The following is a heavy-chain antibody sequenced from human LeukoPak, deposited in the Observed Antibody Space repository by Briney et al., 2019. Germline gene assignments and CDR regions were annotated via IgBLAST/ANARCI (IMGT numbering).Heavy chain of an antibody. V-gene: IGHV1-18*01. CDR2: INPYNGET. D-gene: IGHD3-10*01. CDR3: ARGRLVRGVILPYYMDV. J-gene: IGHJ6*03. CDR1: GYSFTSFA. Sequence: ASVKVSCKASGYSFTSFAISWVRQAPGQGLEWMGWINPYNGETNYAQKLQGRVTMTTDTSTSTAYMELRSLRSDDTAVYYCARGRLVRGVILPYYMDVWGKGTTVTVSS.